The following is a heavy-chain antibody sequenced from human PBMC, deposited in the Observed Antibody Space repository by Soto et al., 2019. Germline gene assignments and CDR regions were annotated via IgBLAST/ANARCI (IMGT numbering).Heavy chain of an antibody. J-gene: IGHJ6*02. CDR3: ARGLSSSWGYYYYYGMDV. Sequence: ASVNVSCKASGYTFTGYYMHWVRQAPGQGLEWMGWINPNSGDTNYAQKFQGWVTMTRDTSISTAYMELSRLRSDDTAVYYCARGLSSSWGYYYYYGMDVWGQGTTVTVSS. V-gene: IGHV1-2*04. D-gene: IGHD6-13*01. CDR2: INPNSGDT. CDR1: GYTFTGYY.